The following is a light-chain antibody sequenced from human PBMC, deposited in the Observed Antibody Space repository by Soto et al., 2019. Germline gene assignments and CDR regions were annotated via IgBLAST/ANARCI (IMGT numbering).Light chain of an antibody. CDR1: QSVLYSSNNKNY. Sequence: DIVMTQSPDSLAVSLGERATINCKSSQSVLYSSNNKNYLAWYQQKPGQPPKLLIYWASTRESGVPDRFSGRGSGKNFPLTISSLQAXDVAVYXCXHYYSPSITFGQGTRLEIK. CDR2: WAS. J-gene: IGKJ5*01. CDR3: XHYYSPSIT. V-gene: IGKV4-1*01.